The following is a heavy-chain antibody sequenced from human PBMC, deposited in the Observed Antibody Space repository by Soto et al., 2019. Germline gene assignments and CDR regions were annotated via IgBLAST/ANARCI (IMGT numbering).Heavy chain of an antibody. CDR2: INPSGGST. V-gene: IGHV1-46*01. CDR1: GYTFTSYY. CDR3: ARANAYCGGDCLGFDY. J-gene: IGHJ4*02. Sequence: ASVKVSCKASGYTFTSYYMHWVRQAPGQGLEWTGIINPSGGSTSYAQKFQGRVTMTRDTSTSTVYMELSSLRSEDTAVYYCARANAYCGGDCLGFDYWGQGTLVTVSS. D-gene: IGHD2-21*02.